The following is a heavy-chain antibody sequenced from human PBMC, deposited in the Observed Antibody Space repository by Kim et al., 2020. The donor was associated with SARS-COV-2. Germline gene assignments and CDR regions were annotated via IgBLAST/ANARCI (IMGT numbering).Heavy chain of an antibody. Sequence: TIDADSVKGRFAISRDNAKNSLYLQMNSLRAEDTAVYCCARGYNFGLDVWGQGTTVTVSS. J-gene: IGHJ6*02. CDR3: ARGYNFGLDV. V-gene: IGHV3-74*01. CDR2: T.